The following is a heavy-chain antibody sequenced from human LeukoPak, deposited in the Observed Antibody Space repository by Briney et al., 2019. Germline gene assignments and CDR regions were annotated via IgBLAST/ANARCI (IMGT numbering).Heavy chain of an antibody. CDR1: GGTFSSYA. J-gene: IGHJ3*02. CDR3: ASHYDILTGAQRSSDAFDI. V-gene: IGHV1-69*13. Sequence: GASVKVSCKASGGTFSSYAISWVRQAPGQGLEWMGGIIPIFGTANYAQKFQGRVTITADESTSTAYMELSSLRSEDTAVYYCASHYDILTGAQRSSDAFDIWGQGTMVTVSS. CDR2: IIPIFGTA. D-gene: IGHD3-9*01.